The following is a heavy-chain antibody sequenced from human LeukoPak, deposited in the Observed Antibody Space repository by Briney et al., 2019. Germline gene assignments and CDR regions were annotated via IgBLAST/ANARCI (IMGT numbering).Heavy chain of an antibody. CDR2: IYPSDSDT. CDR3: ARRVVNNRNWYFNL. D-gene: IGHD4-23*01. J-gene: IGHJ2*01. CDR1: GYNFTTFW. V-gene: IGHV5-51*01. Sequence: GESLKISCKTSGYNFTTFWIGWVRQLPGKGLEWVRIIYPSDSDTRYSPSFQGQVTISADKSINTAYVQWSSLKASDTAMYYCARRVVNNRNWYFNLWGRGTLVTVSS.